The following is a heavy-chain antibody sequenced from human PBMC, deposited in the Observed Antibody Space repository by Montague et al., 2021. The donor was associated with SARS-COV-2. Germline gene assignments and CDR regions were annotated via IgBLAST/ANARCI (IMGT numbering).Heavy chain of an antibody. V-gene: IGHV3-7*03. CDR1: GFTFSRYW. CDR2: IKPDGGEK. CDR3: AGDSRIVGATGGMDV. Sequence: SLSLSCAASGFTFSRYWMSLVRQTPGKGLEWVANIKPDGGEKHYLDSVKGRFTISRNSAQNSLNLQMDSLSAEDTALYYCAGDSRIVGATGGMDVWGQGTTVIVSS. J-gene: IGHJ6*02. D-gene: IGHD1-26*01.